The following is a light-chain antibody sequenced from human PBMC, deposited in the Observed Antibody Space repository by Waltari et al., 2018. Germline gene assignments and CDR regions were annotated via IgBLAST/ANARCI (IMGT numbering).Light chain of an antibody. J-gene: IGKJ1*01. CDR3: MQTLQSPRK. CDR2: RVS. Sequence: DIVMTQTPLSLPVTPGQPASISCRSIQSLLHSNGNTYLYWYLQKTGQPPRILIYRVSNRFSGVPDRFSGSGSGTDFTLKISRVEAEDVGVYYCMQTLQSPRKFGQGTKVEIK. V-gene: IGKV2D-29*01. CDR1: QSLLHSNGNTY.